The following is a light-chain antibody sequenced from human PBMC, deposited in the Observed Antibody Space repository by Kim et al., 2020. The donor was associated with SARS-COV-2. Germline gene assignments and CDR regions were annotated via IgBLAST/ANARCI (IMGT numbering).Light chain of an antibody. Sequence: EIVMTQSPATLSVSPGERATLSCRASQSVSRNVAWYQQKPGQAPRLLIYGASTRATGTPARFSGSGSGTEFTLTISSLQSEDFTVYYCQQYNNWPPSTFGQGTKVDIK. CDR2: GAS. J-gene: IGKJ2*02. V-gene: IGKV3-15*01. CDR1: QSVSRN. CDR3: QQYNNWPPST.